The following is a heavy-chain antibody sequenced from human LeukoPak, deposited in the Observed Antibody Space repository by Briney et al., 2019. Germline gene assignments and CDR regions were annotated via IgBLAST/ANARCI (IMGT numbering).Heavy chain of an antibody. V-gene: IGHV4-4*02. D-gene: IGHD2-15*01. CDR3: ARIAATLEGGFDY. J-gene: IGHJ4*02. CDR1: GGSISSSNW. CDR2: IYHSGST. Sequence: SETLSLTCAVSGGSISSSNWWSWVRLPPGKGLEWIGSIYHSGSTYSNPSLKSRVTISVDTSKNQFPLKLSSVTAADTAVYYCARIAATLEGGFDYWGQGTLVTVSS.